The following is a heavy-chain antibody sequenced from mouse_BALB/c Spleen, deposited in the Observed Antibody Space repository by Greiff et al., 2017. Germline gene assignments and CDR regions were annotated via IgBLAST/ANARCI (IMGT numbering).Heavy chain of an antibody. V-gene: IGHV5-6-2*01. D-gene: IGHD2-2*01. CDR1: GFTFSSYY. J-gene: IGHJ3*01. Sequence: EVKLVESGGGLVKLGGSLKLSCAASGFTFSSYYMSWVRQTPEKRLELVAAINSNGGSTYYPDTVKGRFTISRDNAKNTLYLQMSSLKSEDTALYYCARRGYDGGFAYWGQGTLVTVSA. CDR3: ARRGYDGGFAY. CDR2: INSNGGST.